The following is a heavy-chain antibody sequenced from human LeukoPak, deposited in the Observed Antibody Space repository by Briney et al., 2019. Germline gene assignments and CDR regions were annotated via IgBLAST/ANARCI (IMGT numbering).Heavy chain of an antibody. D-gene: IGHD6-6*01. V-gene: IGHV1-46*01. CDR1: GYTFTSNH. CDR3: AREYSSSSYFDY. Sequence: ASVKVSCKASGYTFTSNHIRWVRQAPGQGLEWMGVINPSGDSTSYAPNFQGRVTMTRDTSTSTVYMELSSLRSEDTAVYYCAREYSSSSYFDYWGQGTLVTVSS. J-gene: IGHJ4*02. CDR2: INPSGDST.